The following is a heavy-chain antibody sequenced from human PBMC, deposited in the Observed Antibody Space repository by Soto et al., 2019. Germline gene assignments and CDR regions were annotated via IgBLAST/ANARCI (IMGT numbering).Heavy chain of an antibody. Sequence: QVQLVESGGGVVQPGRSLRLSCAASGFTFSSYGMHWVRQAPGKGLEWVAVISYDGSNKYYADSVKGRFTISRDNSKNTLYLQMNSLRAEDAAVYYCAKDGGSGWYGGCYWGQGTLVTVSS. D-gene: IGHD6-19*01. CDR3: AKDGGSGWYGGCY. J-gene: IGHJ4*02. V-gene: IGHV3-30*18. CDR2: ISYDGSNK. CDR1: GFTFSSYG.